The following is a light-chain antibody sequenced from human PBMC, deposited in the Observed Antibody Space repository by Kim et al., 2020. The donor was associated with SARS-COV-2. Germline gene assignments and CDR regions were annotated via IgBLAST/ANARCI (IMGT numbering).Light chain of an antibody. V-gene: IGKV3-20*01. Sequence: EIVLTQSPGTLSLSPGERATLSCRASQSVSSSYLAWYQQKPGQAPSLLIYGASSRATGIPDRFSGSGSGTDFTLTISRLEPEDFAVYYCQQYGSSHLGGGNKLEI. CDR1: QSVSSSY. CDR3: QQYGSSH. CDR2: GAS. J-gene: IGKJ4*01.